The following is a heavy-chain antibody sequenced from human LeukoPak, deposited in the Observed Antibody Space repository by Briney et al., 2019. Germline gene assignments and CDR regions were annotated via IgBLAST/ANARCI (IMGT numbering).Heavy chain of an antibody. CDR2: IYTSGST. J-gene: IGHJ6*03. CDR3: ARDSKTLTTEYYYYYYYMDV. D-gene: IGHD4/OR15-4a*01. V-gene: IGHV4-4*07. Sequence: SETLSLTCTVSGGSTSSYYWSWIRQPAGKGLEWIGRIYTSGSTNYNPSLKSRVTMSVDTSKNQFSLKLSSVTAADTAVYYCARDSKTLTTEYYYYYYYMDVWGKGTTVTVSS. CDR1: GGSTSSYY.